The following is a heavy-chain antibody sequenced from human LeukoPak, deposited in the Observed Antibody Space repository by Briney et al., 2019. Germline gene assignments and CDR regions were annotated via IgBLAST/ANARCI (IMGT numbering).Heavy chain of an antibody. J-gene: IGHJ4*02. Sequence: GASVKVSCKASGYTFTGYYMHWVRQAPGQGLEWMGWINPNSGGTSYAQKFQGRVTMTRDTSISTAYMELSRLRSDDTAVYYCARDLDSGAFVVDYWGQGTLVTVSS. CDR3: ARDLDSGAFVVDY. D-gene: IGHD6-6*01. V-gene: IGHV1-2*02. CDR2: INPNSGGT. CDR1: GYTFTGYY.